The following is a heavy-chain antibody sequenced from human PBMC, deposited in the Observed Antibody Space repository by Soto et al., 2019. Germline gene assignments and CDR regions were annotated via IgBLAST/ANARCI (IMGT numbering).Heavy chain of an antibody. CDR1: VFTFSSYA. V-gene: IGHV3-23*01. D-gene: IGHD3-10*01. CDR2: ISGSGGST. CDR3: AKLDRRITMVRGVFDY. J-gene: IGHJ4*02. Sequence: GGSLRLSCAASVFTFSSYAMSWVRQAPGKGLEWVSAISGSGGSTYYADSVKGRFTISRDNSKNTLYLQMNSLRAEDTAVYYCAKLDRRITMVRGVFDYWGQGTLVTVSS.